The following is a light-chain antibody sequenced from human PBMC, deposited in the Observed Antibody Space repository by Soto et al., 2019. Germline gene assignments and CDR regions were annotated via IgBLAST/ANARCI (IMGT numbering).Light chain of an antibody. CDR3: AAWDDSLNGSYV. J-gene: IGLJ1*01. V-gene: IGLV1-44*01. CDR2: SNS. Sequence: QSVLTQPPSASGTPGQRVTISCCGSSSNIGRNTVNWYQQLPGTAPKRLIYSNSQRPSGVPDRFSGSKSGTSASLAISGLQSEDEADYYCAAWDDSLNGSYVFGTGTKLTVL. CDR1: SSNIGRNT.